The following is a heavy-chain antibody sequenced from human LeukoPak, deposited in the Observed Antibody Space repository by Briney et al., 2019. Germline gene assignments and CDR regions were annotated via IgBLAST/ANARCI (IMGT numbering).Heavy chain of an antibody. CDR3: ARGRRYNWNYAPAFDI. CDR2: IYHSGST. Sequence: SETLSLTCTVSGGSISSGGYYWSWIRQPPGKGLEWIGYIYHSGSTYYNPSLKSRVTISVDRSKNQFSLKLSSVTAADTAVYYCARGRRYNWNYAPAFDIWGQGTMVTVSS. CDR1: GGSISSGGYY. D-gene: IGHD1-7*01. V-gene: IGHV4-30-2*01. J-gene: IGHJ3*02.